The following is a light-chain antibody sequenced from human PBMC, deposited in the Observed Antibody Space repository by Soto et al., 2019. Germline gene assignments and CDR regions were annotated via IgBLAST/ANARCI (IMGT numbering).Light chain of an antibody. Sequence: QSALTQPPSVSGSPGQSVTISCTGTSSDVGRYNRVSWYQQTPGTAPKRMIYEVTNRPSGVPDRFSGSKSGNTASLTISGLQAEDEADYYCSSYRSGDTLVFGGGTKVTVL. CDR3: SSYRSGDTLV. V-gene: IGLV2-18*02. CDR1: SSDVGRYNR. CDR2: EVT. J-gene: IGLJ2*01.